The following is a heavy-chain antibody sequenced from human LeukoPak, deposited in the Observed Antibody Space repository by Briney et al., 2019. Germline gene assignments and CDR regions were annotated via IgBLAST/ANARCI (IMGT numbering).Heavy chain of an antibody. V-gene: IGHV4-61*02. D-gene: IGHD3-10*01. CDR2: IYTSGST. Sequence: PSETLSLTCTVSGGSISSGSYYWSWIRQPAGKGLEWIGRIYTSGSTNYNPSLKSRVTISVDTSKNQFSLKLSSVTAADTAVYYCARVRAPGGDYYYYMDVWGKGTTVTVSS. J-gene: IGHJ6*03. CDR1: GGSISSGSYY. CDR3: ARVRAPGGDYYYYMDV.